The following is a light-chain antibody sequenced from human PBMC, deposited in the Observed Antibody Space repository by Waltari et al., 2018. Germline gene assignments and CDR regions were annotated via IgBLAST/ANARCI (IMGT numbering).Light chain of an antibody. V-gene: IGKV2D-29*01. CDR1: QSLLHSDGKTP. CDR2: EVS. CDR3: MQSIQFPLT. Sequence: DVVMTQTPLALSVTPGQPASLPCKPRQSLLHSDGKTPLYWYQQNPGQPPQLLIYEVSNRFSGVPDRFSGSGSGTDFTLKISRVEAEDVGLYYCMQSIQFPLTFGGGTKVEIK. J-gene: IGKJ4*01.